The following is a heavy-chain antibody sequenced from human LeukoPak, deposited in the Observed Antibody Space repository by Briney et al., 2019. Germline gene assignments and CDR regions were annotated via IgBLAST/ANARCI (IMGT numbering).Heavy chain of an antibody. J-gene: IGHJ4*02. CDR3: ARVSRGPHPYYYDRSGYMDY. CDR1: GFTFSNYW. CDR2: INSDGSSI. V-gene: IGHV3-74*01. D-gene: IGHD3-22*01. Sequence: GGSLRLSCAASGFTFSNYWMHWVRQVPGKGLVWVSRINSDGSSISYADSVKGRFTISRDNARNTLYLQMNSLRAEDTAVYYCARVSRGPHPYYYDRSGYMDYWGQGTLVTVSS.